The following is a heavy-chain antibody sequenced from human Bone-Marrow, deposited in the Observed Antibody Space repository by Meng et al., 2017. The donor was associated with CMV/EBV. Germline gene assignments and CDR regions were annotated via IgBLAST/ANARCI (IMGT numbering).Heavy chain of an antibody. CDR2: IHYSGKL. D-gene: IGHD2-15*01. Sequence: SETLALTCVVCGYSISGNNWWGWIRQPPGKGLEYIGYIHYSGKLYYNPSLKSRVTMSVSTSNNHFSLKLTSVTAVDTAVYYCAKTDGATAGLYAFDVWGRGKMVNVPS. CDR1: GYSISGNNW. V-gene: IGHV4-28*05. J-gene: IGHJ3*01. CDR3: AKTDGATAGLYAFDV.